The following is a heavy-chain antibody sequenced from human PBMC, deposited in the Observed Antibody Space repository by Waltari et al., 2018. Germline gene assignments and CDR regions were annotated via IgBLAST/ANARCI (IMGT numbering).Heavy chain of an antibody. Sequence: EVQLVESGGGLVQPGGSLRLSCAASGFTFRTYWMNWLRQAPGKGLEWVANVQHDGTEKYYLDSVKGRFTISRDNAKSSLYLQMDSLRAEDTAIYYCARDGRGVNSQFNLFDLWGQGLQVTVSS. D-gene: IGHD2-8*01. CDR3: ARDGRGVNSQFNLFDL. CDR2: VQHDGTEK. J-gene: IGHJ5*02. V-gene: IGHV3-7*01. CDR1: GFTFRTYW.